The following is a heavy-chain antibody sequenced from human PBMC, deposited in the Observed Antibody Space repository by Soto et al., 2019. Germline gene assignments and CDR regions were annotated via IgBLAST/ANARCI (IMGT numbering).Heavy chain of an antibody. CDR1: GLSLSTYS. CDR3: ARGFDLQYGMDV. V-gene: IGHV3-48*02. D-gene: IGHD3-10*01. J-gene: IGHJ6*02. Sequence: GGSLRLCCVASGLSLSTYSLNWVRQAPRKGLEWVSYISGSSDTIYYADSVEGRFTISRDNAKNSLYLQMNSLRDDDTAVYFCARGFDLQYGMDVWGQGPTVTVSS. CDR2: ISGSSDTI.